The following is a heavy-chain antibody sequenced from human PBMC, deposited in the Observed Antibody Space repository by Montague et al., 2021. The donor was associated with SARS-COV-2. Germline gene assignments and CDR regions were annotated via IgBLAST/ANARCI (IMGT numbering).Heavy chain of an antibody. J-gene: IGHJ4*02. CDR1: GFTFSSYG. CDR3: ARDREAEGIDD. Sequence: SLRLSCAASGFTFSSYGMHWVRQAPGKGLEWVAAICYDGSNKYYADSVKGRFTISRDNSKNTLYQQMNSLRAEDTAVYYCARDREAEGIDDWGQGTLVTVSS. CDR2: ICYDGSNK. V-gene: IGHV3-33*01. D-gene: IGHD1-14*01.